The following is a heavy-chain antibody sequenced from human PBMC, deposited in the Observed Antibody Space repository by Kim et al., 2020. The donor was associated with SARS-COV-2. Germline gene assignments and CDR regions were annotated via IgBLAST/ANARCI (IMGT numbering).Heavy chain of an antibody. CDR1: GFTFDDYA. Sequence: GGSLRLSCAASGFTFDDYAMHWVRQAPGKGLEWVSGISWNSGSIGYAYSVKVRFTISSAKAKTSLYLQMHSLSVEDTAMYYYSKDIGYSSGSIGYWGQGT. J-gene: IGHJ4*02. V-gene: IGHV3-9*01. CDR2: ISWNSGSI. CDR3: SKDIGYSSGSIGY. D-gene: IGHD3-22*01.